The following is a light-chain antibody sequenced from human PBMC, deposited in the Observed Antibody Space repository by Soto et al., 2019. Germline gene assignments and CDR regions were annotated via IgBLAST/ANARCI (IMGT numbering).Light chain of an antibody. Sequence: EIVMTQSPATLSVSPGERVTFSCRASQTVSRNRAWYKQRPGQAPRLLNYDALTRTTGIPARFRGSGSWPESTPTLGSPQSEAFAVYYCQQYNKWLPLTLGQGTKVQSK. J-gene: IGKJ2*01. CDR2: DAL. CDR1: QTVSRN. V-gene: IGKV3D-15*01. CDR3: QQYNKWLPLT.